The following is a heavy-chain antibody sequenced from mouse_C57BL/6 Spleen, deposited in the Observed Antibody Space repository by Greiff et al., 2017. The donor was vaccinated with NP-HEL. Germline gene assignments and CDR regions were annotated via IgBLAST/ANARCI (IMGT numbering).Heavy chain of an antibody. D-gene: IGHD1-1*01. Sequence: VQLQQPGTELVKPGASVKLSCKASGYTFTRYWMHWVKQRPGQGLEWIGNINPSNGGTNYTEKFKSKATLTVDKSSSTAYMQLSSLTSEDSAVYYCARWPVVAHYYAMDYWGQGTSVTVSS. CDR2: INPSNGGT. V-gene: IGHV1-53*01. CDR1: GYTFTRYW. J-gene: IGHJ4*01. CDR3: ARWPVVAHYYAMDY.